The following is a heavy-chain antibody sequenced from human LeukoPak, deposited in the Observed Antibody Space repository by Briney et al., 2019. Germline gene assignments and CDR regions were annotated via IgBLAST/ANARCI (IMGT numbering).Heavy chain of an antibody. CDR3: ARLLTMVRGVPYGMDV. J-gene: IGHJ6*02. CDR1: GYTFTSYG. CDR2: ISAYNGNT. Sequence: GASVKVSCKASGYTFTSYGIRWVRQAPGQGLEWMGWISAYNGNTNYAQKLQGRVTMTTDTSTSTAYMELRSLRSDDTAVYYCARLLTMVRGVPYGMDVWGQGTTVTVSS. D-gene: IGHD3-10*01. V-gene: IGHV1-18*01.